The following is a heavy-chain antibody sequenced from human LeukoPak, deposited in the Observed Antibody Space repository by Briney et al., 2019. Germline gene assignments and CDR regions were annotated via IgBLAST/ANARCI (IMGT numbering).Heavy chain of an antibody. CDR2: IYSGGST. J-gene: IGHJ4*02. CDR3: ARDTPHCSSTSCYLGGGY. Sequence: GGSLRLSCAASGFTVSSNYMNWVRQAPGKGLEWVSVIYSGGSTYYADSVKGRFTISRDNSKNTLYLQMSSLRAEDTAVYYCARDTPHCSSTSCYLGGGYWGQGTLVTVSS. CDR1: GFTVSSNY. V-gene: IGHV3-53*01. D-gene: IGHD2-2*01.